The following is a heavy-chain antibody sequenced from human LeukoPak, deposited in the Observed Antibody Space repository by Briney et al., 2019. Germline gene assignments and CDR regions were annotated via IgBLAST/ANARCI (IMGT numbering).Heavy chain of an antibody. Sequence: SVKVSCKASGGTFSSYAISWVRQAPGQGLEWMGRIIPILGIANYAQKFQGRVTITADKSTSTAYMELSSLRSEDTAVYYYARATYYYDSSGYSTWGQGTLVTVSS. CDR1: GGTFSSYA. D-gene: IGHD3-22*01. V-gene: IGHV1-69*04. J-gene: IGHJ5*02. CDR3: ARATYYYDSSGYST. CDR2: IIPILGIA.